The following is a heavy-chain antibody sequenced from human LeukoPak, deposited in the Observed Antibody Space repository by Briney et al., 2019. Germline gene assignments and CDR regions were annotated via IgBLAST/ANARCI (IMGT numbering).Heavy chain of an antibody. CDR3: AREADTAMVINAFDL. CDR2: IYHSGST. CDR1: GGSISSYY. Sequence: PSETLSLTCTVSGGSISSYYWTWIRQPPGKGLEWIGYIYHSGSTKYNSSLKSRVTMSVDASKNQFSLKLSSVTAADTAVYSCAREADTAMVINAFDLWGQGTMVTVSS. V-gene: IGHV4-59*12. J-gene: IGHJ3*01. D-gene: IGHD5-18*01.